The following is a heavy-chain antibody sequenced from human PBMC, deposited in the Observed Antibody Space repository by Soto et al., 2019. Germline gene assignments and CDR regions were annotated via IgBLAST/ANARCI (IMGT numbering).Heavy chain of an antibody. CDR1: GGSISSSSYY. D-gene: IGHD2-2*01. CDR3: ASQCSSTSCPFDY. Sequence: PSETLSLTCTVSGGSISSSSYYWGWIRQPPGKGLEWIGSIYYSGSTYYNPSLKSRVTISVDTSKNQFSLKLSSVTAADTAVYYCASQCSSTSCPFDYWGQGTLVTVSS. V-gene: IGHV4-39*01. J-gene: IGHJ4*02. CDR2: IYYSGST.